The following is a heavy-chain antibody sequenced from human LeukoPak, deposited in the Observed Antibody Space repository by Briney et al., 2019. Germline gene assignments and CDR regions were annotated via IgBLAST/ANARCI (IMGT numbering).Heavy chain of an antibody. V-gene: IGHV4-30-4*01. J-gene: IGHJ4*02. CDR3: ARERTYYFDY. CDR2: IYYRGST. Sequence: SETLSLTCTVSGGSISSGDYYWSWIRQPPGQGLEWIGYIYYRGSTYYNPSLKSRVIISVDTSKNQFSLKLSSMTAADTAVYYCARERTYYFDYWGRGTQVTVSS. CDR1: GGSISSGDYY.